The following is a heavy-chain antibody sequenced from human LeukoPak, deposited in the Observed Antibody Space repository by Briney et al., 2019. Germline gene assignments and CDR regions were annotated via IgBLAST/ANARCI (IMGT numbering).Heavy chain of an antibody. D-gene: IGHD5-24*01. J-gene: IGHJ4*02. CDR3: ARDESRDGYKAGDY. CDR1: GFTFSSYW. Sequence: PGGSLRLSCAASGFTFSSYWMHWVRQAPGKGLVWVSRINSDGSSTSYADSVMDRFTISRDNAKNTLYLQMNSLRAEDTAVYYCARDESRDGYKAGDYWGQGTLVTVSS. V-gene: IGHV3-74*01. CDR2: INSDGSST.